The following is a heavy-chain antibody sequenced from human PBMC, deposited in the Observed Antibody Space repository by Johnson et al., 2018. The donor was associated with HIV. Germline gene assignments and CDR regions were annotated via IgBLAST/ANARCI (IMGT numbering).Heavy chain of an antibody. Sequence: VQLVESGGGLVKPGGSLRLSCAASGFTFTNAWMSWVRQAPGKGLEWLGRIKSETDGGTTDYAAPVKDRFTISRDDSKNTLYMQMNSLKVADAAVYYCATTVIVGAFDIWGQGTMVTVSS. J-gene: IGHJ3*02. CDR2: IKSETDGGTT. CDR3: ATTVIVGAFDI. V-gene: IGHV3-15*01. CDR1: GFTFTNAW. D-gene: IGHD3-16*02.